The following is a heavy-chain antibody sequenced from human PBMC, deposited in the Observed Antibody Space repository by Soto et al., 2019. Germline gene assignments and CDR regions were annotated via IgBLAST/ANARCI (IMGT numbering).Heavy chain of an antibody. J-gene: IGHJ1*01. Sequence: QVQLQESGPGLVKPSQTLSLTCTVSGGSISSGDYYLSWIRQPPGKGLEWIGYIYYSGNPCYNPSQKDRVTISVDTSKNHFSLKLSSVTGEDTALYYCDRRPQDCRGGMCYLYCHHWGHGNLVSVSS. CDR1: GGSISSGDYY. V-gene: IGHV4-30-4*01. CDR3: DRRPQDCRGGMCYLYCHH. D-gene: IGHD2-15*01. CDR2: IYYSGNP.